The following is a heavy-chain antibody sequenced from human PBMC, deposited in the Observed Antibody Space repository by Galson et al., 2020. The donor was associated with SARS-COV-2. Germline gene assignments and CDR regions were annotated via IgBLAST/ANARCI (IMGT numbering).Heavy chain of an antibody. CDR2: ISYDGSNK. Sequence: GGSLRLSCAASGFTFSSYGMHWVPQAPGKGLEWVAVISYDGSNKYYADSVKGRFTISRDNSKNTLYLQMNSLRAEDTAVYYCAKSRAAGYSCMDVWGQGTTVTVSS. J-gene: IGHJ6*02. CDR3: AKSRAAGYSCMDV. V-gene: IGHV3-30*18. D-gene: IGHD6-13*01. CDR1: GFTFSSYG.